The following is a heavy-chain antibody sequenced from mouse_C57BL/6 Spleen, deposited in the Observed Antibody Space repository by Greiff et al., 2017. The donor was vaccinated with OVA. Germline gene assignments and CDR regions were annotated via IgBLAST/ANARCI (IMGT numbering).Heavy chain of an antibody. CDR2: IYPGSGST. J-gene: IGHJ3*01. Sequence: QVHVKQPGAELVKPGASVKMSCKASGYTFTSYWITWVKQRPGQGLEWIGDIYPGSGSTNYNEKFKSKATLTVDTSSSTAYMQLSSLTSEDSAVYYCARYPYYGSSPWFAYWGQGTLVTVSA. V-gene: IGHV1-55*01. CDR3: ARYPYYGSSPWFAY. CDR1: GYTFTSYW. D-gene: IGHD1-1*01.